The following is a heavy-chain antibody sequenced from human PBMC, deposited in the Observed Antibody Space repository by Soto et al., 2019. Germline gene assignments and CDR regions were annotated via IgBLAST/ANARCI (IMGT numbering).Heavy chain of an antibody. CDR3: ARDQGYSSSWSPRGAFDI. D-gene: IGHD6-13*01. V-gene: IGHV3-30-3*01. CDR1: GFTFSSYA. CDR2: ISYDGSNK. J-gene: IGHJ3*02. Sequence: GGSLRLSCSASGFTFSSYAIHWVRQAPGNGLEWVAVISYDGSNKYYAECVKGRFTISRDNSKNTLYLKMNSLRAEDTAVYYCARDQGYSSSWSPRGAFDIWGQGTMVTVSS.